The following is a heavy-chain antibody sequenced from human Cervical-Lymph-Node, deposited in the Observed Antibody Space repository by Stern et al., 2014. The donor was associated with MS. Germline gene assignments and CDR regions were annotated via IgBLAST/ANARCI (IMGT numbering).Heavy chain of an antibody. Sequence: QLQLQESGPGLVKPSGTLSLTCGVSGSSIPTSNWWTWVRQPPGKGLEWIGEIYHSGNINFNPSLKSRVTMSVDKSKNQISLKLTSVTAADTAVYYCARGEVTTWFDSWGPGTLVTVSS. D-gene: IGHD4-17*01. CDR1: GSSIPTSNW. V-gene: IGHV4-4*02. CDR3: ARGEVTTWFDS. CDR2: IYHSGNI. J-gene: IGHJ5*01.